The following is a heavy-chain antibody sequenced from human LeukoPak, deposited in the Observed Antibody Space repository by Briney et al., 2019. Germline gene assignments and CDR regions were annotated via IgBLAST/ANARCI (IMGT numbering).Heavy chain of an antibody. V-gene: IGHV3-30*04. J-gene: IGHJ4*02. D-gene: IGHD6-13*01. CDR2: ISYDGSNK. CDR3: AKGGGSSWLKLDY. Sequence: HPGRSLRLSCAASGFTFSSYAMHWVRQAPGKGLEWVAVISYDGSNKYYADSVKGRFTISRDNSKNTLYLQMNSLRAEDTAVYYCAKGGGSSWLKLDYWGQGTLVTVSS. CDR1: GFTFSSYA.